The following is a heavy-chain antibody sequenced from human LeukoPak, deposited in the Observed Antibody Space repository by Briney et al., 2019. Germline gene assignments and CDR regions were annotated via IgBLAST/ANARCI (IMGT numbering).Heavy chain of an antibody. CDR2: ISDSGST. CDR1: GGSFSGYY. V-gene: IGHV4-34*01. D-gene: IGHD1-20*01. CDR3: ARRNKWKMTRPGWFDL. J-gene: IGHJ5*02. Sequence: SETLSLTCAVYGGSFSGYYWSWVRQLPRKGLEWIGEISDSGSTYYSPSLKRRVTIKLETSKTQFLLKLGSVTAADTGVYYCARRNKWKMTRPGWFDLWGQGAVVTVS.